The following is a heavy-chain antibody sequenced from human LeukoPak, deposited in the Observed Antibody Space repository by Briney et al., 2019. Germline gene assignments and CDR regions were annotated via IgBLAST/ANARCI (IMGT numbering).Heavy chain of an antibody. CDR1: GFTFSSYE. CDR3: ARSLGTTVTTAPGY. Sequence: SGGSLRLSCAASGFTFSSYEMSWARQAPGKGLEWVSYISSSATTIYYADSVEGRFTISRDNAKSSLFLQMNSLRAEDTAVYYCARSLGTTVTTAPGYWGQGTLVTVSS. CDR2: ISSSATTI. D-gene: IGHD4-17*01. J-gene: IGHJ4*02. V-gene: IGHV3-48*03.